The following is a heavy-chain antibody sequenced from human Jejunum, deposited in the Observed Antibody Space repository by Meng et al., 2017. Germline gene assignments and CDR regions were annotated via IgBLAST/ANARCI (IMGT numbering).Heavy chain of an antibody. CDR2: LSSDGSKK. CDR1: GFTFTSYL. CDR3: ARDGGQIPEVINYHFDY. V-gene: IGHV3-30*17. Sequence: GESLKISCEASGFTFTSYLVHWVRQAPGKGLEWVALLSSDGSKKYYADSVKGRFTISRDNTKNTLYLQMNSLRAEDTALYYCARDGGQIPEVINYHFDYWGQGTLVTVSS. D-gene: IGHD4-11*01. J-gene: IGHJ4*02.